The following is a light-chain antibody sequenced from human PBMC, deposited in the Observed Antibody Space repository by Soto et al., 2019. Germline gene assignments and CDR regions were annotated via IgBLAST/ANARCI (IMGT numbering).Light chain of an antibody. J-gene: IGLJ1*01. CDR3: ATWDDSLSGYV. Sequence: QSVLTQPPSASGTPGQRVTISCSGSSSNIGSNYVYWYQQLPGAAPKLLIYSNSQRPSGVPDRFSGSKSGTSASLAISGLRSEDEADYYCATWDDSLSGYVFGAGTKVTVL. CDR1: SSNIGSNY. V-gene: IGLV1-47*02. CDR2: SNS.